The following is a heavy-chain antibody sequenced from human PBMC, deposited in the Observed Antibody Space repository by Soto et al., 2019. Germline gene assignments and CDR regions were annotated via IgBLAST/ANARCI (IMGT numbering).Heavy chain of an antibody. CDR3: ARVERGTATTVVDAFDI. D-gene: IGHD1-1*01. CDR2: MSHIFVN. V-gene: IGHV4-34*01. J-gene: IGHJ3*02. Sequence: QVQLQQWGAGLLKPSETLSLTCAVFGGSVNSGNYYWSWIRQPPGKGLEWIGDMSHIFVNHFNQSLKSRVTISVDTSKNQFSLKMSSVTAADTALYYCARVERGTATTVVDAFDIWGPGTMVTVSS. CDR1: GGSVNSGNYY.